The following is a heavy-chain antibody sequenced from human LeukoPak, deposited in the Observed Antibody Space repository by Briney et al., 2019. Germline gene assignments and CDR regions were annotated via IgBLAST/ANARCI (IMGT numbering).Heavy chain of an antibody. CDR2: IKTDGSIT. Sequence: GGSLRLSCAASGFGFSNFWMHWVRQAPGKGLEWVSRIKTDGSITAYADSVKGRFTISRDDAKNTLYLHMNSLKGEDTATYFCTREADPAFSASSSPDFWGQGTPVTVS. CDR3: TREADPAFSASSSPDF. D-gene: IGHD6-6*01. J-gene: IGHJ4*02. CDR1: GFGFSNFW. V-gene: IGHV3-74*01.